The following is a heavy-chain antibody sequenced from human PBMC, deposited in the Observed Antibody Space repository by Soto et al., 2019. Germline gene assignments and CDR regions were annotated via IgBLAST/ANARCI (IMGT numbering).Heavy chain of an antibody. CDR3: ARAIPPLITTPYFDY. CDR2: IKQDGSEK. V-gene: IGHV3-7*05. CDR1: GFTFSSYW. D-gene: IGHD3-22*01. J-gene: IGHJ4*02. Sequence: EVQLVESGGGLVQPGGSLRLSCAASGFTFSSYWMSWVRQAQGKGLDWVANIKQDGSEKYYVDSVKGRFTISRDNAKNSLYLQMNSLRAVDTAVYYCARAIPPLITTPYFDYWGQGTLVTVSS.